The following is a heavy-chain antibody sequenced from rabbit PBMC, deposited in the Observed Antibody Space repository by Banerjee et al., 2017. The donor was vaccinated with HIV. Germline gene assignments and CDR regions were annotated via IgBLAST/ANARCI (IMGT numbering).Heavy chain of an antibody. J-gene: IGHJ4*01. Sequence: QEQLEESGGGLVKPEGSLTLTCKASGFDFSYGYVMSWVRQAPGKGLEWIASINSFTGRPVYANWAKGRFTVSKTSSTTVTLQMTSLTVADTATYFCARSSAGVDEYAYLEYFKLWGPGTLVTVS. CDR3: ARSSAGVDEYAYLEYFKL. CDR1: GFDFSYGYV. CDR2: INSFTGRP. V-gene: IGHV1S45*01. D-gene: IGHD6-1*01.